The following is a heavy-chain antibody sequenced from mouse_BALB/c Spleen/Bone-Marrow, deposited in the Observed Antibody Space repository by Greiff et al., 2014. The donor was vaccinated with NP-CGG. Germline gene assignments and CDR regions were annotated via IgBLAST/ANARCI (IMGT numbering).Heavy chain of an antibody. V-gene: IGHV1-67*01. J-gene: IGHJ2*01. Sequence: QVQLKESGPELVRPGVSVKISCKGSGYTFTDYAMHWVKQSHAKSLEWIGVISTYPGNTNYNQKFKGKATMTVDKSSSTAYMELARLTSEDSAIYYCARWYYFDYWGQGTTLTVSS. CDR2: ISTYPGNT. CDR1: GYTFTDYA. CDR3: ARWYYFDY.